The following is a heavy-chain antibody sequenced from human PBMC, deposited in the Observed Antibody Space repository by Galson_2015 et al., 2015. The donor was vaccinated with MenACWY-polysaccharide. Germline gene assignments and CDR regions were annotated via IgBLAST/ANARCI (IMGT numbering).Heavy chain of an antibody. CDR3: ARGVVVVPAAIHYGMDV. J-gene: IGHJ6*02. Sequence: SLRLSCAASGFTFSSYDMHWVRQATGKGLEWVSAIGTAGDTYYPGSVKGRFTISRENAKNSLYLQMNSLRAGDTAVYYCARGVVVVPAAIHYGMDVWGQGTTATVSS. CDR2: IGTAGDT. CDR1: GFTFSSYD. V-gene: IGHV3-13*01. D-gene: IGHD2-2*01.